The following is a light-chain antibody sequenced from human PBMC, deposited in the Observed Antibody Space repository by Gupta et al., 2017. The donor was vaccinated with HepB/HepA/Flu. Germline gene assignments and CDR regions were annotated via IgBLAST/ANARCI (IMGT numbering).Light chain of an antibody. V-gene: IGLV1-51*01. CDR1: SSNIGNDY. J-gene: IGLJ3*02. Sequence: QSVLTQPPSVSAAPGQKVTISCSGSSSNIGNDYVSWYQQLPGTAPKLLIYDNNKRPSGIPDRFSGSKSGTSATLGITGLQTGDEADYYCGTGDSSRSVWVFGGGTKLTVL. CDR3: GTGDSSRSVWV. CDR2: DNN.